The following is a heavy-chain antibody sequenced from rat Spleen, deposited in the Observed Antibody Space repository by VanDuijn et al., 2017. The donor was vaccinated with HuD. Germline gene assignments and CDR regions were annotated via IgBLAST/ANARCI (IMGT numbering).Heavy chain of an antibody. J-gene: IGHJ3*01. CDR3: ARHGIYNNYGWFAY. D-gene: IGHD1-10*01. Sequence: EVQLVESGGGLVQPGRSLKLSCAASGFTFSSVPMAWVRQAPKKGLEWVASISSGGCGTHYPDSVKGRFTISRDNAKRTLSLQMDSLRSEDTASYYCARHGIYNNYGWFAYWGQGTLVTVSS. CDR1: GFTFSSVP. CDR2: ISSGGCGT. V-gene: IGHV5-25*01.